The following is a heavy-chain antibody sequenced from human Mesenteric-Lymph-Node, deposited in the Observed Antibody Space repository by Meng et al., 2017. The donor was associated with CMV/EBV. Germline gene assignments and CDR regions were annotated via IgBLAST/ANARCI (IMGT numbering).Heavy chain of an antibody. D-gene: IGHD3-10*01. V-gene: IGHV4-39*07. CDR3: ARGAQARPGGGFVSYGSSY. Sequence: SETLSLTCTVTGASISSSNYYWGWIRQPPGRGLEWIGSSYYSGSTYYNPSLNSRVTMSVDTSKNQFSLKLTSVTAADTAVYFCARGAQARPGGGFVSYGSSYWGQGTLVTVSS. CDR2: SYYSGST. J-gene: IGHJ4*02. CDR1: GASISSSNYY.